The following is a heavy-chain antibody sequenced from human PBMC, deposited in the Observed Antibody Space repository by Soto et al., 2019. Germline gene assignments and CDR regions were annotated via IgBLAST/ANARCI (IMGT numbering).Heavy chain of an antibody. Sequence: GESLKISCKGSGYSFTSYWIGWVRQVPGKGLEWMGIIYPGDSDTRYSPSFQGQVTISADKSISTAYLQWSSLKASDTAMYYCARREYSSSAYYYYGMDVWGQGTTVTVSS. V-gene: IGHV5-51*01. CDR2: IYPGDSDT. CDR1: GYSFTSYW. CDR3: ARREYSSSAYYYYGMDV. D-gene: IGHD6-6*01. J-gene: IGHJ6*02.